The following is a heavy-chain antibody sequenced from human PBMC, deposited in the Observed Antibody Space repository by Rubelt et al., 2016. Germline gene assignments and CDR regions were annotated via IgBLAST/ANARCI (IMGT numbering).Heavy chain of an antibody. Sequence: EVQLVQFGAEVKKPGESLKISCQGSGCIFTNYWIGWVRQMPGKGLEWMGVIYPGDSDTRYSPSFQGQVSISADKSISTAYLQWSSLKASDTAMYYCARLFGGTNYNYFQHWGQGTLVTVSS. CDR1: GCIFTNYW. CDR2: IYPGDSDT. D-gene: IGHD1-26*01. V-gene: IGHV5-51*01. J-gene: IGHJ1*01. CDR3: ARLFGGTNYNYFQH.